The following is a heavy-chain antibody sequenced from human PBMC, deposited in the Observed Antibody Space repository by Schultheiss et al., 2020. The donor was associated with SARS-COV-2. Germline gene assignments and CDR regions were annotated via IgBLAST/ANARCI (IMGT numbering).Heavy chain of an antibody. V-gene: IGHV1-69*05. CDR1: GGTFSAYA. J-gene: IGHJ4*02. Sequence: SVKVSCKVSGGTFSAYAFSWVRQAPGQGLEWMGGIIPIFGTANYAQKLQGRVTMTTDTSTSTAYMELRSLRSDDTAVYYCARVGDYGDQDYWGQGTLVTVSS. CDR3: ARVGDYGDQDY. D-gene: IGHD4-17*01. CDR2: IIPIFGTA.